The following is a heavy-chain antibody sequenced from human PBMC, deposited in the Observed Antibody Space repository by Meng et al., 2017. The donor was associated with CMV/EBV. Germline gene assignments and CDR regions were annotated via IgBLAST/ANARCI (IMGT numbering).Heavy chain of an antibody. V-gene: IGHV4-4*02. D-gene: IGHD3-10*01. Sequence: SGGSMSSGNWWSWVRQPPGKGLEWIGEIYHSGSTNYNPSLKSRVTISVDKSKNQFSLKLSSVTAADTAVYYCARGPILWFGESSSFDLWGRGTLVTVSS. CDR1: GGSMSSGNW. CDR3: ARGPILWFGESSSFDL. CDR2: IYHSGST. J-gene: IGHJ2*01.